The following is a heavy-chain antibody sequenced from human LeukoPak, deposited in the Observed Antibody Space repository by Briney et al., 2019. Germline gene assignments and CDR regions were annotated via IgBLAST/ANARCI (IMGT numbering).Heavy chain of an antibody. V-gene: IGHV6-1*01. CDR2: TYYRSKWYN. J-gene: IGHJ4*02. Sequence: SQTLSLTCAISGDSVSSNSAAWNWIRQSPSRGLEWLGRTYYRSKWYNDYAVSVKSRITINPDTSKNHFSLKLSSVTAADTAVYYCASTVAGIGYFDYWGQGTLVTVSS. CDR3: ASTVAGIGYFDY. D-gene: IGHD6-19*01. CDR1: GDSVSSNSAA.